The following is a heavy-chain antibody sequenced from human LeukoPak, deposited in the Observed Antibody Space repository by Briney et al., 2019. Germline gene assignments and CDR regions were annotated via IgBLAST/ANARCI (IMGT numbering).Heavy chain of an antibody. J-gene: IGHJ4*02. D-gene: IGHD5-18*01. V-gene: IGHV3-23*01. CDR3: AKTGGYSYGSLDS. CDR2: ISGTDGRT. Sequence: GGSLRLSCAASGFTFSSYGMHWVRQAPGKGLEWVSGISGTDGRTYYADSVKGRFSMSRDNSKNTVSVQMNSLRAEDTAVYYCAKTGGYSYGSLDSWGQGTLVTVSS. CDR1: GFTFSSYG.